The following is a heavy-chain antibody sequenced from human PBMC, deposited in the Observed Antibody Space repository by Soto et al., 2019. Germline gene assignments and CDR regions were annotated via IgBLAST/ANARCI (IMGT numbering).Heavy chain of an antibody. CDR2: ISYDGSNK. V-gene: IGHV3-30*18. D-gene: IGHD6-19*01. Sequence: PGGSLRLSCAASGFTFSSYGMHGVRQAPGKGLEWVAVISYDGSNKYYADSVKGRFTISRDNSKNTLYLQMNSLRAEDTAVYYCAKDGASSGWFDYWGQGTLVTVSS. J-gene: IGHJ4*02. CDR1: GFTFSSYG. CDR3: AKDGASSGWFDY.